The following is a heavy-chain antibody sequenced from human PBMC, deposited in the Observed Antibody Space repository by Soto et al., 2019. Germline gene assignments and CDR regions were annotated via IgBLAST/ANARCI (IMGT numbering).Heavy chain of an antibody. Sequence: QVQLVQSGAEVKKPGASVKVSCKASGYTFTSYGISWVRQAPGQGLEWMGWISAYNGNTNYAQKLQGRVTMTTDTSTSTAYMELRSLRSDDTAVYYCARDRAYYYDSSGLDAFAIWGQGTMVTVSS. CDR1: GYTFTSYG. J-gene: IGHJ3*02. CDR3: ARDRAYYYDSSGLDAFAI. CDR2: ISAYNGNT. D-gene: IGHD3-22*01. V-gene: IGHV1-18*01.